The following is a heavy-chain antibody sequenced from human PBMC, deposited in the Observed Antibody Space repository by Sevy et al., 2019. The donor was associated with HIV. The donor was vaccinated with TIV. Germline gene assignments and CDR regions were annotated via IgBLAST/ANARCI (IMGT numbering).Heavy chain of an antibody. D-gene: IGHD3-10*01. CDR3: AKDYEFGSGSLMGLFDY. Sequence: GSLRLSCVASGFTFSNYAMSWVRQAPGKGLEWVSAICGGGGSTYYADSVKGRFTISRDNSKNTLYLQMNSLRAEDTALYYCAKDYEFGSGSLMGLFDYWGQGTLVTVSS. CDR1: GFTFSNYA. V-gene: IGHV3-23*01. J-gene: IGHJ4*02. CDR2: ICGGGGST.